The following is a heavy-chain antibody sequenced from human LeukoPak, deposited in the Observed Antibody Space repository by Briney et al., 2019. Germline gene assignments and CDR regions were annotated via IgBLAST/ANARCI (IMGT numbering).Heavy chain of an antibody. CDR1: GDSISSGSYL. CDR2: IYISGST. V-gene: IGHV4-61*02. J-gene: IGHJ5*02. D-gene: IGHD2-2*01. Sequence: SETLSLTXTVSGDSISSGSYLWNWIRQPAGKGLEWIRRIYISGSTNYNPSLKSRVTISADTSKNQFSLKLSSVTAADTAVYYCAIEIRYCNSTRCLFDPWGQGTLVTVSS. CDR3: AIEIRYCNSTRCLFDP.